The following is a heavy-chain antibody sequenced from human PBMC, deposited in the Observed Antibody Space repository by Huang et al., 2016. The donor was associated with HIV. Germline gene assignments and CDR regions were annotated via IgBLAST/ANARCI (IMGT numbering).Heavy chain of an antibody. CDR3: ARAPPDH. Sequence: QVQMVQSGAEVKKPGASVKVYCKTSGYDFTGYWMHWVRQAPGQGLEWMGWINPNSDVAVYAQKFRGRVTMTTDTSVTTAYMELTVLTSDDTAIYYCARAPPDHWGQGTLVTVSS. CDR2: INPNSDVA. J-gene: IGHJ4*02. V-gene: IGHV1-2*02. CDR1: GYDFTGYW.